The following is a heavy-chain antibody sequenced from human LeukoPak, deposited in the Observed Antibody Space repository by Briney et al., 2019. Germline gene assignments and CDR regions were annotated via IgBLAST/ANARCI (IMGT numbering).Heavy chain of an antibody. V-gene: IGHV4-4*02. CDR3: PKEGGPYRLFDY. J-gene: IGHJ4*02. CDR2: VNLQGST. CDR1: GGSLSRTIY. Sequence: TSETLSLTCGLSGGSLSRTIYWTWVRQPPGKGLEWIGEVNLQGSTNYNPSLMGRVAISVDMSENHISLQLISVTDACLAVYYPPKEGGPYRLFDYSGQGTLVTVSS.